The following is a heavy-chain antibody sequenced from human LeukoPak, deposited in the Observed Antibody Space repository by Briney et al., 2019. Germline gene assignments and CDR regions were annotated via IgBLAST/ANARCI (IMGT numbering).Heavy chain of an antibody. CDR3: AGGPDRAKVGY. CDR2: IYYSGTT. V-gene: IGHV4-31*03. Sequence: PSETLSLTCTVSSGSISSADYYWNWVRQHPGKGLEWIGYIYYSGTTFYNPSLKSRISISLDTSKNQFSLRLSSVTTAHTAVYYCAGGPDRAKVGYWGQGALVTVSS. CDR1: SGSISSADYY. J-gene: IGHJ4*02. D-gene: IGHD1-26*01.